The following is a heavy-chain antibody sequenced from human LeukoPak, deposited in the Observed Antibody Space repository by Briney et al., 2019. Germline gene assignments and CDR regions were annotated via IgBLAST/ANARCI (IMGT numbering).Heavy chain of an antibody. CDR1: GFTFSSYA. Sequence: PGGSLRLSCAASGFTFSSYAMSWVRQAPGKGLEWVSVISGGGGSTYYADSVKGPFTISRDNSKNTLYLQMNSLRAEDTAVYHCATSTVTTYYFDYWGQGTLVTVSS. V-gene: IGHV3-23*01. CDR3: ATSTVTTYYFDY. J-gene: IGHJ4*02. D-gene: IGHD4-17*01. CDR2: ISGGGGST.